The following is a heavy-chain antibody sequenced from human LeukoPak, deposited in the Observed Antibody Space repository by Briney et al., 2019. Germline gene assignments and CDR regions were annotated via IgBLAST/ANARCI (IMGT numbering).Heavy chain of an antibody. CDR3: ARVNAKIYDILTGYQNPFGQGRDDAFDL. V-gene: IGHV3-21*01. D-gene: IGHD3-9*01. CDR2: ISRTSEYI. Sequence: GGSLRLSCAASGFSFSIYFMNWVRQAPGKGLEWVSSISRTSEYIHYADSVKGRFTISRDNAKNSLYLQMNNLRAEDTAVYYCARVNAKIYDILTGYQNPFGQGRDDAFDLWGQGTLVSVSP. J-gene: IGHJ3*01. CDR1: GFSFSIYF.